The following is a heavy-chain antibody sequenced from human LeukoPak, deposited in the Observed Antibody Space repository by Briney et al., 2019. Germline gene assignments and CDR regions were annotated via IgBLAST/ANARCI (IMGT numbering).Heavy chain of an antibody. CDR2: ISWNSGSI. Sequence: GGSLRLSCAASGFTFSSYAMSWVRQAPGKGLEWVSGISWNSGSIGYADSVKGRFTISRDNAKNSLYLQMNSLRAEDTALYYCAKDMGMDTAMVDYWGQGTLVTVSS. D-gene: IGHD5-18*01. CDR3: AKDMGMDTAMVDY. CDR1: GFTFSSYA. J-gene: IGHJ4*02. V-gene: IGHV3-9*01.